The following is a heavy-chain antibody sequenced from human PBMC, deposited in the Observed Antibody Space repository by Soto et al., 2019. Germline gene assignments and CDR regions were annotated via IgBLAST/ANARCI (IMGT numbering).Heavy chain of an antibody. Sequence: PSETLSLTCAVYGGSFSGYYWSWIRQPPGKGLEWIGEINHSGSTNYNPSLKSRVTISVDTSKNQFSLKLSSVTAADTAVYYCARVRSMVRGVIPSVSYYFDYWGQGTLVTVSS. V-gene: IGHV4-34*01. D-gene: IGHD3-10*01. J-gene: IGHJ4*02. CDR3: ARVRSMVRGVIPSVSYYFDY. CDR2: INHSGST. CDR1: GGSFSGYY.